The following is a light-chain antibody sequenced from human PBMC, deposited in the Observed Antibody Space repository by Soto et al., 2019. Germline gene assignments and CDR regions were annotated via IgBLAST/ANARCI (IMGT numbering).Light chain of an antibody. CDR3: QQYDSSPLT. CDR2: GAS. Sequence: IVLTQSAGTLSLSPGERATLSCRASQSVSSSFLAWYQQKPGQAPRLLIYGASSRATGIPDRFSGSGSGTDFTLTISRLEPEDVAVYYCQQYDSSPLTFGGGTKVEI. CDR1: QSVSSSF. J-gene: IGKJ4*01. V-gene: IGKV3-20*01.